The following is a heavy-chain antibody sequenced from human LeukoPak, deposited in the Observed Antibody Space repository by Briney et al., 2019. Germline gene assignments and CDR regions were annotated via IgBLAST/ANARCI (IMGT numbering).Heavy chain of an antibody. D-gene: IGHD2-21*02. Sequence: KTSETLSLTCTVSGGSISIYYWSWIRQPAGKGLEWIGRIYTSGSTNYNPSLKSRVTISLDSSNNQFSLKLSSVTAADTAVYYCARWECGCDCLFHYWGPGTLVTVSS. CDR1: GGSISIYY. V-gene: IGHV4-4*07. CDR3: ARWECGCDCLFHY. J-gene: IGHJ4*02. CDR2: IYTSGST.